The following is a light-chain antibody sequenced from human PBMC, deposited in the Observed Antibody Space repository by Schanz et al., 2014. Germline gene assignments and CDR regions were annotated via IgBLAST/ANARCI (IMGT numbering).Light chain of an antibody. CDR2: GAS. CDR3: QQYGNSPPT. V-gene: IGKV3-15*01. J-gene: IGKJ1*01. Sequence: EIVLTQSPATLSVSPGERATLSCRASQSVSDNLAWYQQKPGQAPRLLIYGASTRATGVPARFSGSGSGTDFTLTISRLEPEDFAVYYCQQYGNSPPTFGRGTKVEIK. CDR1: QSVSDN.